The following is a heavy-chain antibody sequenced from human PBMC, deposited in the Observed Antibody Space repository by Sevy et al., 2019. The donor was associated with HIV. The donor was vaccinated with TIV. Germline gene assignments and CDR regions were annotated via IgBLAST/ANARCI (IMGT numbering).Heavy chain of an antibody. CDR3: ARDSSDTAMVGDY. D-gene: IGHD5-18*01. Sequence: ASVKVSCKASGGTFSSYAISWVRQAPGQGLEWMGGIIPIFGTANYAQKFQGRVTITADESTSTAYMELSSLRSEDTAVYYCARDSSDTAMVGDYWGQGTLVTVSS. CDR1: GGTFSSYA. CDR2: IIPIFGTA. J-gene: IGHJ4*02. V-gene: IGHV1-69*13.